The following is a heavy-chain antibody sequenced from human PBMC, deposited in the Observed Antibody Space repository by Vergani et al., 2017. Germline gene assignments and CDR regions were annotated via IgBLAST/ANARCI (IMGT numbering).Heavy chain of an antibody. V-gene: IGHV4-61*02. J-gene: IGHJ4*02. Sequence: QVKLQESGPGLLKPSQTLSLTCTVSGESIRSGSHYWSWIRQPAGKGPEWIGHIHTGGSTDLNHSFKSRVSISVDTSTSQFSLQLNSVTVAATAVYYYARSRLYCTSCSCPAIWGQGTLVTVSS. D-gene: IGHD2-2*01. CDR3: ARSRLYCTSCSCPAI. CDR1: GESIRSGSHY. CDR2: IHTGGST.